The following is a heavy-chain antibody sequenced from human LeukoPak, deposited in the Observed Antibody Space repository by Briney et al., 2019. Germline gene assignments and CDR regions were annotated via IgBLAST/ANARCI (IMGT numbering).Heavy chain of an antibody. D-gene: IGHD5-24*01. CDR2: IRYDGSNK. CDR1: GFTFSSYG. CDR3: AKDQDGYAAPGAFDI. V-gene: IGHV3-30*02. J-gene: IGHJ3*02. Sequence: GGSLRLSCAASGFTFSSYGMHWVRQAPGKGLEWVAFIRYDGSNKYYADSVKGRFTISRDNSKNTLYLQMNSLRAEDTAVYYCAKDQDGYAAPGAFDIWGQGTMVTVSS.